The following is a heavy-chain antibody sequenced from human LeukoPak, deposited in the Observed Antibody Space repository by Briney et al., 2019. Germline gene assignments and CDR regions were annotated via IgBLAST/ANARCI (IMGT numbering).Heavy chain of an antibody. CDR2: IKSKTDGGTT. CDR3: TTDAYYYGSGSADY. Sequence: GGSLRLSCAASGFTFSSYSMNWVRQAPGKGLEWVGRIKSKTDGGTTDYAAPVKGRFTVSRDDSKNTLYLQMNSLKTEDTAVYYCTTDAYYYGSGSADYWGQGTLVTVSS. J-gene: IGHJ4*02. D-gene: IGHD3-10*01. CDR1: GFTFSSYS. V-gene: IGHV3-15*01.